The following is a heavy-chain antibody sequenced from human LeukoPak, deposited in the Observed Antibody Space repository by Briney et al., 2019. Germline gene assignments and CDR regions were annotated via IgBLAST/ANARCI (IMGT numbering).Heavy chain of an antibody. J-gene: IGHJ4*02. V-gene: IGHV4-4*02. CDR1: GASITNNW. D-gene: IGHD6-13*01. Sequence: SETLSLTCAVSGASITNNWWSWVRQSPGKGLEWIGEIHQDGEPHYNTSLTSRVTLSLDSAQNQFSLKLTSVTAADTAMYYCAKLEQQHYYFDYWGQGTLVTVSS. CDR2: IHQDGEP. CDR3: AKLEQQHYYFDY.